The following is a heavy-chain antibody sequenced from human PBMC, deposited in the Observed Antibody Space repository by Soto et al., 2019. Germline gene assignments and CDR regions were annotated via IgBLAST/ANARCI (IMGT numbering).Heavy chain of an antibody. J-gene: IGHJ6*03. V-gene: IGHV3-23*01. D-gene: IGHD4-17*01. CDR1: EFTFSNYA. Sequence: EVQLLESGGGLVQPGGSLRLSCAASEFTFSNYAMTWVRQAPGKGLEWVSSISGSGDSTNYADSVKGRFTISRDNSKNTLYLQMNSLRAEDTALYYCAKNYGDYYYYYMDVWGKGTTVTVSS. CDR2: ISGSGDST. CDR3: AKNYGDYYYYYMDV.